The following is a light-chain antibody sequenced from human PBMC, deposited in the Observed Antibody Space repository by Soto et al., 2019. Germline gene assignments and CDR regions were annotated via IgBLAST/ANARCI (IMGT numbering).Light chain of an antibody. Sequence: QSVLTQPPSASGTPGQKVFISCSGSSSNIGGTNYAYWYQQLPGAAPKLLMHSNNLRPSGVPERISGSKFGTAASLAISGLRSEDEAVYYCASWDDRLGAVIFGGGTKVTDL. CDR1: SSNIGGTNY. CDR3: ASWDDRLGAVI. J-gene: IGLJ2*01. CDR2: SNN. V-gene: IGLV1-47*02.